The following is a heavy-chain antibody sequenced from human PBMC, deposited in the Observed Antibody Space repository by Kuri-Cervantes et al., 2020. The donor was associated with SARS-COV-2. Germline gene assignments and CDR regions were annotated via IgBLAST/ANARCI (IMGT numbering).Heavy chain of an antibody. CDR2: ISGSGSST. CDR1: GFTFSSYA. J-gene: IGHJ4*02. V-gene: IGHV3-23*01. D-gene: IGHD1-26*01. Sequence: GGSLRLSCAASGFTFSSYAMSWVRQAPGKGLEWVSSISGSGSSTYYTDSVKGRFTISRDSSKNTQYLKMDSLRAEDTAVYYCAKSRTGVGDSTDSWGPGTLVTVSS. CDR3: AKSRTGVGDSTDS.